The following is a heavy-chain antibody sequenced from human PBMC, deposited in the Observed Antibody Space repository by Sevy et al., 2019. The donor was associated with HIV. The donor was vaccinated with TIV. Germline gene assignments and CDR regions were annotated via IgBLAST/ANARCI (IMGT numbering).Heavy chain of an antibody. CDR2: ISASGGHT. CDR3: AKGNYYDISGHQKGNWFDP. J-gene: IGHJ5*02. Sequence: GGYLRLSCAASGFTFSNYAISWVRQAPGKGLECVSAISASGGHTDYTDSVKGRFTISRDNSKNTLCLQMNSLRVEDTAVYYCAKGNYYDISGHQKGNWFDPWGHGTLVTVSS. CDR1: GFTFSNYA. V-gene: IGHV3-23*01. D-gene: IGHD3-22*01.